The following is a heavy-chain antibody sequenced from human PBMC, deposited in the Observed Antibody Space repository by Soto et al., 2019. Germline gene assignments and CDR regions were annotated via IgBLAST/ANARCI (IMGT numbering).Heavy chain of an antibody. Sequence: SETLSLTCAVYGGSFSGYYWSWIRQPPGKGLEWIGEISHSGSTNYNPSLKSRVTISVDTSKNQFSLKLSSVTAADTAVYYCARGRWVQAYSYGYLRYYYYYMDVWGKGTTVTVSS. J-gene: IGHJ6*03. CDR2: ISHSGST. CDR3: ARGRWVQAYSYGYLRYYYYYMDV. CDR1: GGSFSGYY. V-gene: IGHV4-34*01. D-gene: IGHD5-18*01.